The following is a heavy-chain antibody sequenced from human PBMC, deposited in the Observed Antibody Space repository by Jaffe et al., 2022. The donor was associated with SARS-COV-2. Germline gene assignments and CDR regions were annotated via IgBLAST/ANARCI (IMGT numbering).Heavy chain of an antibody. D-gene: IGHD2-2*01. CDR3: ARLHIVVVPVNQNWFDP. Sequence: EVQLVQSGAEVKKPGESLKISCKGSGYSFTSYWIGWVRQMPGKGLEWMGIIYPGDSDTRYSPSFQGQVTISADKSISTAYLQWSSLKASDTAMYYCARLHIVVVPVNQNWFDPWGQGTLVTVSS. J-gene: IGHJ5*02. CDR2: IYPGDSDT. V-gene: IGHV5-51*01. CDR1: GYSFTSYW.